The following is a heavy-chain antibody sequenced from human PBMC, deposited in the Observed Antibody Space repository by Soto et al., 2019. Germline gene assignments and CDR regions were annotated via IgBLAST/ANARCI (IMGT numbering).Heavy chain of an antibody. J-gene: IGHJ6*02. CDR1: GGSISSYY. CDR3: ARDLELSGYYYGMDV. V-gene: IGHV4-59*01. CDR2: IYYSGST. Sequence: SETLSLTCTVSGGSISSYYWSWIRQPPGKGLEWIGYIYYSGSTNYNPSLKSRVTISIDTSKNQFSLKLSSVTAADTAVYYCARDLELSGYYYGMDVWGQGTTVTVSS. D-gene: IGHD1-7*01.